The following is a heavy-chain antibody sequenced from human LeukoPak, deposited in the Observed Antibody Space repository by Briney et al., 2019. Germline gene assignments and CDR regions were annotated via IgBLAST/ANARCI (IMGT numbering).Heavy chain of an antibody. V-gene: IGHV3-30*18. CDR1: GFTFSSYG. CDR3: AKDLVAATPNYYYGMDV. J-gene: IGHJ6*02. Sequence: PGGSLRLSCAASGFTFSSYGMHWVRQALGKGLEWVAVISYDGSNKYYADSVKGRFTISRDNSKNTLYLQMNSLRAEDTAVYYCAKDLVAATPNYYYGMDVWGQGTTVTVSS. CDR2: ISYDGSNK. D-gene: IGHD2-15*01.